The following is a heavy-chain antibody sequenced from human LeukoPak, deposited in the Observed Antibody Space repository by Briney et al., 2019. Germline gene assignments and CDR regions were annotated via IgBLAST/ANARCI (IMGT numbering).Heavy chain of an antibody. CDR3: ARGGFYASGSYYPPPPPYYGMDV. V-gene: IGHV1-2*02. Sequence: GASMKVSCKASGYTFTDFYLHWVRQAPGQGFEWIGWINPKSGDTNYAQTFRGRVTMTGDRSTGTAYMELDEVTSDDAAVYFCARGGFYASGSYYPPPPPYYGMDVWGQGTTVSVSS. D-gene: IGHD3-10*01. J-gene: IGHJ6*02. CDR2: INPKSGDT. CDR1: GYTFTDFY.